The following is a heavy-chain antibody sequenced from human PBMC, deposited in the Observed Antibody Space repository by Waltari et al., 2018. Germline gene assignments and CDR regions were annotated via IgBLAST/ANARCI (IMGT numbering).Heavy chain of an antibody. CDR2: IKKDGSEK. J-gene: IGHJ4*02. CDR3: ARWGPGSYYDFDY. D-gene: IGHD3-10*01. Sequence: EVQLVASGGGLVQPGGSLRLSCAASGFTCSSYRMRWARQAGGKGLECVANIKKDGSEKYYVILEKVRFTIARYNAKISLYLTMISLVAEDTYLYSGARWGPGSYYDFDYWGQGTLVTVSS. CDR1: GFTCSSYR. V-gene: IGHV3-7*01.